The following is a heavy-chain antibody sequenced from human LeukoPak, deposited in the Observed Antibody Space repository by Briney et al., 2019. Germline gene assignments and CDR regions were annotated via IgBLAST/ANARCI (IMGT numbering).Heavy chain of an antibody. D-gene: IGHD3-3*01. CDR1: GGSISSYY. J-gene: IGHJ4*02. CDR2: IYYSGST. V-gene: IGHV4-30-4*08. Sequence: SETLSLTCTVSGGSISSYYWSWIRQPPGKGLEWIGYIYYSGSTYYNPSLKSRVTISVDTSKNQFSLKLSSVTAADTAVYYCARVRVLRFLEWPGGFDYWGQGTLVTVSS. CDR3: ARVRVLRFLEWPGGFDY.